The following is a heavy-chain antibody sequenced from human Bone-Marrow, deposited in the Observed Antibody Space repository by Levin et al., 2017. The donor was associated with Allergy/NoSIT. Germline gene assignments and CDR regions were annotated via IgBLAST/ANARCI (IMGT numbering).Heavy chain of an antibody. D-gene: IGHD1-1*01. J-gene: IGHJ6*03. CDR2: IYHSGRT. CDR1: GESINYYY. CDR3: ARSQLERRFYYYYYYMDV. Sequence: SETLSLTCSVSGESINYYYWSWIRQSPGKGLEWIGYIYHSGRTNYNPSLKSRVTLSVDTSKNQVSLKLTSVTAADAAVYYCARSQLERRFYYYYYYMDVWGKGTTVTVSS. V-gene: IGHV4-59*01.